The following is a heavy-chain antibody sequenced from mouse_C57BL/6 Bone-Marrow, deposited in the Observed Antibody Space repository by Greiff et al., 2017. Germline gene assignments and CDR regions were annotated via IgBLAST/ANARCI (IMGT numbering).Heavy chain of an antibody. CDR2: IDPSDSET. D-gene: IGHD2-4*01. CDR1: GYTFTSYW. V-gene: IGHV1-52*01. Sequence: QVQLQQPGAELVRPGSSVKLSCKASGYTFTSYWMHWVKQRPIQGLEWIGNIDPSDSETHYNKKFKDKATLTVTKSSSTAYMQLSSLTSEDSAVYYCARGGYDYDAMDCWGQGTSVTVSS. J-gene: IGHJ4*01. CDR3: ARGGYDYDAMDC.